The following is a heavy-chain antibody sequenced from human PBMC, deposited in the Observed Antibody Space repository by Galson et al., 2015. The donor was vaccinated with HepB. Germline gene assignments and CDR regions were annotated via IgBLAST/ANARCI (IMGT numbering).Heavy chain of an antibody. D-gene: IGHD2-21*01. CDR3: ARHLLIGRIRKYDMDV. CDR1: GYNFINYW. J-gene: IGHJ6*03. V-gene: IGHV5-10-1*01. Sequence: QSGAEVKKPGESLRISCKASGYNFINYWISWVRQTPGKGLEWMGRIDPSDSYINYSPSFEGHVTISTDNSGSTAYLQWSNLKASDTAMYFCARHLLIGRIRKYDMDVWGQGTRVTVSS. CDR2: IDPSDSYI.